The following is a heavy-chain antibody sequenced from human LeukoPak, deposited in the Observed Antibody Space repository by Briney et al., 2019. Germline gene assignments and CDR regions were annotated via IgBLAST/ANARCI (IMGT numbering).Heavy chain of an antibody. CDR2: MYYSGST. D-gene: IGHD3-22*01. V-gene: IGHV4-30-4*01. CDR1: GGPISSGDYY. Sequence: TQTLSLTCTVSGGPISSGDYYWSWIRQPPGKGLEWIAYMYYSGSTYYNPSLKSRVTMSADTSKNQLSLKLSSVTAADTAVYYCARPYYYDSRIDPWGQGILVTVSS. CDR3: ARPYYYDSRIDP. J-gene: IGHJ5*02.